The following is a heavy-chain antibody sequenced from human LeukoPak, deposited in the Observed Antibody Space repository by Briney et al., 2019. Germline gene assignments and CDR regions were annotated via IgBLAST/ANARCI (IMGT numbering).Heavy chain of an antibody. V-gene: IGHV1-69*13. CDR3: AREYRRLYGGNSGPFDY. D-gene: IGHD4-23*01. J-gene: IGHJ4*02. CDR2: IIPIFGTA. Sequence: ASVKVSCKASGGTFSSYAISWVRQAPGQGLEWMGGIIPIFGTANYAQKFQGRVTITADESTSTAYMELSSLRSEDTAVYYCAREYRRLYGGNSGPFDYWGQGNLVTVSS. CDR1: GGTFSSYA.